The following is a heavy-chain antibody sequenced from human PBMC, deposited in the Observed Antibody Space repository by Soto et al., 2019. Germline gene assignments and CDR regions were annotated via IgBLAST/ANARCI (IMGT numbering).Heavy chain of an antibody. Sequence: SQTLSLTCAISGDSVSSNSAAWNWIRQSPSRGLEWLGRTYYRSKWYNDYAVSVKSRITINPDTSKNQFSLQLNSVTPEDTAVFYCARLPSNYYGSGSVLDNYYYYYGMDVWGQGTTVTVSS. D-gene: IGHD3-10*01. V-gene: IGHV6-1*01. CDR3: ARLPSNYYGSGSVLDNYYYYYGMDV. CDR1: GDSVSSNSAA. J-gene: IGHJ6*02. CDR2: TYYRSKWYN.